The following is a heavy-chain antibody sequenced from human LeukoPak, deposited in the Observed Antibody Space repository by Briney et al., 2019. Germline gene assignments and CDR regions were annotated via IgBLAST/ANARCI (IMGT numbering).Heavy chain of an antibody. D-gene: IGHD4-17*01. V-gene: IGHV4-34*01. CDR1: GGSFRRYY. Sequence: PSETLSLTCAVYGGSFRRYYWSWIRQPPGKGREWIGEINHSGCTNYNPSLKSRVTISVDTSKNQFSLKLSSVTAADTAVYYCARGHDYGVAWFQHWGQGALVTVSP. CDR3: ARGHDYGVAWFQH. J-gene: IGHJ1*01. CDR2: INHSGCT.